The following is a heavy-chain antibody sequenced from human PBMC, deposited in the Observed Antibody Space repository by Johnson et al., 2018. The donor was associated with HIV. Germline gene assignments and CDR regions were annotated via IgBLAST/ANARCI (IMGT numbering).Heavy chain of an antibody. J-gene: IGHJ3*01. V-gene: IGHV3-64*01. CDR3: ARARYTSDWYLYDAFDL. D-gene: IGHD6-13*01. CDR1: GFTFSTYA. Sequence: VQLVESGGGLVQPGGSLRLSCADSGFTFSTYAMHWVRQAPGKGLEYVSGVSSNGGKTYYANSVKGRFTISRDNYKNTLYLQMGSLRTEDMAVYHCARARYTSDWYLYDAFDLWGQGTMVTVSS. CDR2: VSSNGGKT.